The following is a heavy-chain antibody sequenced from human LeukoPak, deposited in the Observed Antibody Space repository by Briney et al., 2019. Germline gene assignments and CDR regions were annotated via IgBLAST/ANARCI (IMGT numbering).Heavy chain of an antibody. D-gene: IGHD2/OR15-2a*01. CDR2: ISAYNGNT. CDR3: ARVYFYTRPTNWFDP. V-gene: IGHV1-18*01. J-gene: IGHJ5*02. Sequence: ASVKVSCKASGYTFTTYGVNWVRQAPGQGLEWMGWISAYNGNTNYAQKLQGRVTMTTDTSTSTAYMELRSLRSDDTAVYYCARVYFYTRPTNWFDPWGQGTLVTVSS. CDR1: GYTFTTYG.